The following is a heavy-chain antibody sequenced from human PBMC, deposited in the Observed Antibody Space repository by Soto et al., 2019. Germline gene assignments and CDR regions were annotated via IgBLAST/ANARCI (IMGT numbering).Heavy chain of an antibody. CDR3: ARSPTHYDILTGYYHPFDY. CDR1: GFTFSNYA. CDR2: ISYDGSNK. V-gene: IGHV3-30-3*01. J-gene: IGHJ4*02. D-gene: IGHD3-9*01. Sequence: PGGSLRLSCAASGFTFSNYAMHWVRQAPGKGLEWVAVISYDGSNKYYADSVKGRFTISRDNSKNTLYLQMNSLRAEDTAVYYCARSPTHYDILTGYYHPFDYWGQGTLVTVSS.